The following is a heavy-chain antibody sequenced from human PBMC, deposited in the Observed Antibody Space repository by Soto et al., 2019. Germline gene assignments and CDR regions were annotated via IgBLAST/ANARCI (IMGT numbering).Heavy chain of an antibody. D-gene: IGHD2-15*01. CDR3: EGCYFCSGGTCYPRGWFDP. Sequence: ASVKVSCKTSGYTFTSYGISWLRQAPGQGLEWMGWISTYNGNTNYAQKLQGRVTMTTDTSTSTAYMELRSLRSDDTAMNYCEGCYFCSGGTCYPRGWFDPLGQGTLVTVSS. CDR1: GYTFTSYG. J-gene: IGHJ5*02. V-gene: IGHV1-18*01. CDR2: ISTYNGNT.